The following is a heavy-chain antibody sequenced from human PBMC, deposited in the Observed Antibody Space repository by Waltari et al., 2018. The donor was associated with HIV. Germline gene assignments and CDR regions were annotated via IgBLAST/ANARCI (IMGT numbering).Heavy chain of an antibody. V-gene: IGHV3-23*01. CDR3: AKVPRSGPHSGVGHFDF. J-gene: IGHJ4*02. D-gene: IGHD2-15*01. CDR1: GFTLSAYA. Sequence: EVHLLESGGGSLQVGGSLKLACTASGFTLSAYALPWFRQVPGKGLELVASISASGDNTYYVTSVKGRITIYRDNAENTLSLQIDSLRADDTAVYYCAKVPRSGPHSGVGHFDFWGQGTRVIVSS. CDR2: ISASGDNT.